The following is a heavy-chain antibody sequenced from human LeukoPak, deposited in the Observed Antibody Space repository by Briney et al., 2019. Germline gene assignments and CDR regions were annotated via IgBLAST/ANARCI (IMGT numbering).Heavy chain of an antibody. V-gene: IGHV1-2*02. D-gene: IGHD4-23*01. CDR2: IDPNSGGT. J-gene: IGHJ3*02. CDR1: GYTFTGYY. CDR3: AGGRTYGGNSLDAFDI. Sequence: GAPVKVSCKASGYTFTGYYMHWVRQAPGQGLEWMGWIDPNSGGTNYAQKFQGRVTMTRDTSISTAYMELSRLRSDDTAVYYCAGGRTYGGNSLDAFDIWGQGTMVIVSS.